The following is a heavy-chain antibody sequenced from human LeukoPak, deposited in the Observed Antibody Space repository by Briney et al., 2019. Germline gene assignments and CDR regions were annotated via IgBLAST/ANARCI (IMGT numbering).Heavy chain of an antibody. CDR1: GGSISSGGYS. J-gene: IGHJ4*02. CDR2: IYHSGST. D-gene: IGHD3-10*01. Sequence: PSQTLSLTCAVSGGSISSGGYSWSWIRQPPGKGLEWIGYIYHSGSTYYNPSLKSRVTISVDRSKNQFSLKLSSVTAADTAVCYCARARIGSGSSFDYWGQGTLVTVSS. V-gene: IGHV4-30-2*01. CDR3: ARARIGSGSSFDY.